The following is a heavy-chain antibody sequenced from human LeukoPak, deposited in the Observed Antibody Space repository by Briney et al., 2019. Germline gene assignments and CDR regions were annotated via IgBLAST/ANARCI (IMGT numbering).Heavy chain of an antibody. Sequence: GGSLRLSCAASGFTFSSYAMSWIRQAPGKGLEWVSSIGDSGVPTYYADSVKGRFTISRDNSQNTLYLQMNSLRADDTAVYYCAKVATWTYFDSWGQGTLVTVSS. CDR1: GFTFSSYA. D-gene: IGHD3/OR15-3a*01. V-gene: IGHV3-23*01. CDR2: IGDSGVPT. J-gene: IGHJ4*02. CDR3: AKVATWTYFDS.